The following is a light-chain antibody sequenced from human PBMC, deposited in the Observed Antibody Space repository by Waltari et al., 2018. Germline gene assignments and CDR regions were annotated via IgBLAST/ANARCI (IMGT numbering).Light chain of an antibody. CDR2: STS. CDR1: QTINTW. CDR3: QQAWT. V-gene: IGKV1-5*03. Sequence: DIQMTQSPSTLSASVGDRVTITCRASQTINTWLAWYQQKPGKAPNLLIYSTSTLESGVPSRFSGSGSGTEFTLTISSLQPDDFATYYCQQAWTFGQGTKVEIK. J-gene: IGKJ1*01.